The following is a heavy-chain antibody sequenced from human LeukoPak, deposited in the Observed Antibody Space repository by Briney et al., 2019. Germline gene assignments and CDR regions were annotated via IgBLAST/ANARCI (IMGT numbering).Heavy chain of an antibody. CDR2: IYDSGST. D-gene: IGHD6-19*01. Sequence: PSETLSLTCTVSGSISSYYWSWIRQPPGKGLEWIGYIYDSGSTNYNPSLKSRVIMSIDTSKNQFSLNLSSVTAADTAVYYCARHGSGWSFDYWGQGTLVTVSS. CDR3: ARHGSGWSFDY. J-gene: IGHJ4*02. CDR1: GSISSYY. V-gene: IGHV4-59*01.